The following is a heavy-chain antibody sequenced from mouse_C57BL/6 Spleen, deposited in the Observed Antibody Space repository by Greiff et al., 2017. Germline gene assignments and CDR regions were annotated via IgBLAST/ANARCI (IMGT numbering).Heavy chain of an antibody. J-gene: IGHJ2*01. CDR2: IDPNSGGT. V-gene: IGHV1-72*01. D-gene: IGHD2-3*01. CDR3: ARYREGYYYFDY. CDR1: GYTFTSYW. Sequence: QVHVKQPGAELVKPGASVKLSCKASGYTFTSYWMHWVKQRPGRGLEWIGRIDPNSGGTKYDEKFKSKATLTVDKPTSAAYMQLSSLTSEDSAVYYCARYREGYYYFDYWGQGTTLTVSS.